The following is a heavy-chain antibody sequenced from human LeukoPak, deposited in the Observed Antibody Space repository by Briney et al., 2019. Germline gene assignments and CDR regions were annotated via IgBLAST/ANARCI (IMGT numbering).Heavy chain of an antibody. CDR3: ARDGDIAAVGTWLFDY. CDR1: GFTFSSYA. CDR2: ISYDGSNK. Sequence: GGSLGLSCAASGFTFSSYAMHWVRQAPGKGLEWVAVISYDGSNKYYADSVKGRFTISRDNSKNTLYLQMNSLRAEDTAVYYCARDGDIAAVGTWLFDYWGQGTLVTVSS. D-gene: IGHD6-13*01. V-gene: IGHV3-30-3*01. J-gene: IGHJ4*02.